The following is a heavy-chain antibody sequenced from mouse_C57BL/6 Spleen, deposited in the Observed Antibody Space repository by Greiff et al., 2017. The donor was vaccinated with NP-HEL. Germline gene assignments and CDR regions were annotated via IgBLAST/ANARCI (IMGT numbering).Heavy chain of an antibody. CDR3: ARSYYGSSYGAMDY. Sequence: QVQLQQSGAELARPGASVKLSCKASGYTFTSYGISWVKQSTGQGLEWIGEIYPRSGNTYYNEKFKGKATLTADKSSSTAYMELRSLTSEDSAVYVCARSYYGSSYGAMDYWGQGTSVTVSS. CDR2: IYPRSGNT. D-gene: IGHD1-1*01. V-gene: IGHV1-81*01. CDR1: GYTFTSYG. J-gene: IGHJ4*01.